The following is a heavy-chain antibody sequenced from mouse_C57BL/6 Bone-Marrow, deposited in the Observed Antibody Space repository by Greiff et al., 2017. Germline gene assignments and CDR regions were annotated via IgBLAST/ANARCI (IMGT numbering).Heavy chain of an antibody. V-gene: IGHV7-3*01. CDR3: ARYDYGFAY. Sequence: EVQLVESGGGLVQPGGSLSLSCAASGFTFTDYYMSWVRQPPGKALEWLGFIRNKANGYTTEYSASVKGRFTISRDNSKSILYLQMNALRAEDSATYYCARYDYGFAYWGQGTLVTVSA. CDR1: GFTFTDYY. CDR2: IRNKANGYTT. D-gene: IGHD2-4*01. J-gene: IGHJ3*01.